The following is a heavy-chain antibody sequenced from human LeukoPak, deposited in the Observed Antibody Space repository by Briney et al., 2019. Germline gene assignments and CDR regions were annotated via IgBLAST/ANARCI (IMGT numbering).Heavy chain of an antibody. CDR2: IKKDGSQK. V-gene: IGHV3-7*05. Sequence: GGSLRPSCVASGFTFSSYWMSWVRQAPGKGLEWVATIKKDGSQKEYVDSMKGRLTISRDNAKNSLYLQMNSLRAEDTAMYYCARDPTVSNFHDAFDIWGQGTMVTVSS. J-gene: IGHJ3*02. CDR3: ARDPTVSNFHDAFDI. CDR1: GFTFSSYW. D-gene: IGHD4-17*01.